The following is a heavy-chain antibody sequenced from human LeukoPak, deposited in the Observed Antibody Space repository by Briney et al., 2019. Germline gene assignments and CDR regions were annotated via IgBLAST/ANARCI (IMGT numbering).Heavy chain of an antibody. CDR3: ARGVGRSWFDP. V-gene: IGHV1-2*02. Sequence: ASVKVSCKASGYTFSRNNIYWVRQAPGQGRELMGWVNPNSGGAIYSQNFHGRVAMTRDTSSSTAYMDVNRLKSDDTAVYYCARGVGRSWFDPWGQGTLVTVPS. CDR2: VNPNSGGA. CDR1: GYTFSRNN. J-gene: IGHJ5*02. D-gene: IGHD1-26*01.